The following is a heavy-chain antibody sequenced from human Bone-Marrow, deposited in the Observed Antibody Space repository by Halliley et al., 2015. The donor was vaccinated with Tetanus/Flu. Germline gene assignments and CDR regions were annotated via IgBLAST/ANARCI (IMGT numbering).Heavy chain of an antibody. CDR1: DGSIDSSGW. Sequence: TLSLTCGVSDGSIDSSGWWIWVRQPPGKGLEWIGGTHHTGTTNYNSSPQSRVTISLDKSTNQYSLNQNSVTAADTAVYYCARRFRAPSGGQGILVAVS. D-gene: IGHD2-21*01. CDR2: THHTGTT. V-gene: IGHV4-4*02. CDR3: ARRFRAPS. J-gene: IGHJ4*02.